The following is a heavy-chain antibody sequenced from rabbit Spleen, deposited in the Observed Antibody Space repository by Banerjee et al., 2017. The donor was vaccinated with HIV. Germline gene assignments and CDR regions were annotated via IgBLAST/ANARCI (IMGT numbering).Heavy chain of an antibody. Sequence: QSLEESGGDLVKPGASLTLTCTASGFSFSSRYWISWVRQAPEKGLEWIADIFTGSSGTTYYASWAQGRFTISKTSSTTVTLQMTSLTAADTATYFCARDGDDAGYDFNLWGPGTLVTVS. J-gene: IGHJ4*01. CDR3: ARDGDDAGYDFNL. V-gene: IGHV1S40*01. CDR1: GFSFSSRYW. D-gene: IGHD3-1*01. CDR2: IFTGSSGTT.